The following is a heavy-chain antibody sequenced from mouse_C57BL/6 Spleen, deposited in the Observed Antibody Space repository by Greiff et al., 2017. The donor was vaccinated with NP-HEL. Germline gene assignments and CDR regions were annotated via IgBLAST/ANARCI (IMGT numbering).Heavy chain of an antibody. V-gene: IGHV1-50*01. D-gene: IGHD1-1*01. CDR2: IDPSDSYT. CDR1: GYTFTSYW. Sequence: VQLQQPGAELVKPGASVKLSCKASGYTFTSYWMQWVKQRPGQGLEWIGEIDPSDSYTNYNQKFKGKATLTVDTSSSTAYMQLSSLTSEDSAVYYCARRGPYDYGAYWGQGTLVTVSA. CDR3: ARRGPYDYGAY. J-gene: IGHJ3*01.